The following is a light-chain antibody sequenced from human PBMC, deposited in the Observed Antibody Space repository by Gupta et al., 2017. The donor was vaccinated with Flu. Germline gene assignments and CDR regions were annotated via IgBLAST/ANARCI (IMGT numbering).Light chain of an antibody. J-gene: IGKJ1*01. CDR1: ESVSSN. V-gene: IGKV3-15*01. Sequence: PATLSVSPGERAALSCRASESVSSNLAWYQQKPGQAPRLLIYGASTRATGIPARFSGSGSGTEFTLTISSLQSEDFAVYYCQQYNKGPRTFGQGTKVEIK. CDR2: GAS. CDR3: QQYNKGPRT.